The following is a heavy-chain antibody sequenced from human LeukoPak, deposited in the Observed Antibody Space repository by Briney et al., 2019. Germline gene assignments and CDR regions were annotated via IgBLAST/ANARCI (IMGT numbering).Heavy chain of an antibody. CDR3: ARGRRDTAMIIYYYYYYMDV. V-gene: IGHV4-59*01. J-gene: IGHJ6*03. CDR1: GGSISSYY. D-gene: IGHD5-18*01. Sequence: PSETLSLTCTVSGGSISSYYWSWIRQPPGKGLEWIGYIYYSGSTNYNPSLKSRVTISVDTSKNQFSLKLSSVTAADTAVYYCARGRRDTAMIIYYYYYYMDVWGKGTTVTISS. CDR2: IYYSGST.